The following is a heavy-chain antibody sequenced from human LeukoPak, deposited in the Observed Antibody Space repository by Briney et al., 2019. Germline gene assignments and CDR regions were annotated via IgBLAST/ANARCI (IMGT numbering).Heavy chain of an antibody. CDR3: ARVDGSPDY. V-gene: IGHV1-8*03. CDR1: GYTFTTLD. J-gene: IGHJ4*02. CDR2: INPKSGYT. Sequence: ASVKVSCKASGYTFTTLDINWVRQATGQGLEWMGWINPKSGYTGSAQKFQGRVTITRDTSISTAYMELSSLRSEDTAVYCCARVDGSPDYWGQGTLVTVSS. D-gene: IGHD2-15*01.